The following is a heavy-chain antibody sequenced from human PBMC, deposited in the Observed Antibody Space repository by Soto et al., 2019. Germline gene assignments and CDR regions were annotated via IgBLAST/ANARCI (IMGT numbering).Heavy chain of an antibody. J-gene: IGHJ3*02. Sequence: GGSLRLSCAASGFTFSSYSMNWVRQAPGKGLEWVSSISSSSYIYYADSVKGRFTISRDNAKNSLYLQMNSLRAEDTAVYYCARDIVVVPAAINDAFDIWGQGTMVTVSS. CDR3: ARDIVVVPAAINDAFDI. V-gene: IGHV3-21*01. D-gene: IGHD2-2*02. CDR1: GFTFSSYS. CDR2: ISSSSYI.